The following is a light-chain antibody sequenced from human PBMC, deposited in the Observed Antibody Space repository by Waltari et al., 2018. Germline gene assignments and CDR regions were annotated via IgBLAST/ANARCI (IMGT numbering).Light chain of an antibody. CDR3: TSYAGAHNLL. J-gene: IGLJ2*01. CDR2: EVT. CDR1: SADVGTHQY. Sequence: QSALTQPPSASGSPGQSVTISCAGTSADVGTHQYVSRYQQHPGRPPKLIIYEVTKRPSGVAARFSGSKSGNTASLTVSGLQAEDEADYYCTSYAGAHNLLFGGGTKLTVL. V-gene: IGLV2-8*01.